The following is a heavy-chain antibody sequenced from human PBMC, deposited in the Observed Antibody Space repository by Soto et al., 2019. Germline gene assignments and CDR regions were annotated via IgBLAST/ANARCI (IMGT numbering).Heavy chain of an antibody. CDR3: AKVSPNYYDSSGYYGI. CDR1: GFTFSSYA. D-gene: IGHD3-22*01. Sequence: EVQLLESGGGLVQLGGSLRLSCAASGFTFSSYAMSWVRQAPGKGLEWVSAISGSGGSTYYADSVKGRFTISRDNSKNTLYLQMNSLRAEDTAVYYCAKVSPNYYDSSGYYGIWGQGTMVTVSS. CDR2: ISGSGGST. J-gene: IGHJ3*02. V-gene: IGHV3-23*01.